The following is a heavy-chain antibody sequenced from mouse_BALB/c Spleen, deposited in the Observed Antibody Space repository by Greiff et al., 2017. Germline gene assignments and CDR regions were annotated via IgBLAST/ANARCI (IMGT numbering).Heavy chain of an antibody. V-gene: IGHV2-9*02. Sequence: QVQLKESGPGLVAPSQCLSITCTASGFSLTSYGVHWVRQPPGKGLEWLGVIWAGGSTNYKSALMSRLSISKDNSKSQVFLKMNSLQTDDTAMYYCARDYYQAWFAYWGQGTLVTVSA. J-gene: IGHJ3*01. CDR2: IWAGGST. CDR1: GFSLTSYG. D-gene: IGHD1-1*01. CDR3: ARDYYQAWFAY.